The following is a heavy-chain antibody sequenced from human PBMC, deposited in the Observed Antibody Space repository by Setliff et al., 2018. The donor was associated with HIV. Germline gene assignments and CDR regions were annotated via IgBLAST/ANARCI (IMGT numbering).Heavy chain of an antibody. D-gene: IGHD6-19*01. V-gene: IGHV4-61*02. J-gene: IGHJ6*03. CDR2: VSPSGST. Sequence: PSETLSVTCTVSGGSLDSGNYYWSWIRQPAGKGLEWIGRVSPSGSTNYSPSLKSRVTISIDTSKQFSLNVRSLTAADTAVYYCARSNSGSGTGSGYYFHMGVWGKGTTVTVSS. CDR3: ARSNSGSGTGSGYYFHMGV. CDR1: GGSLDSGNYY.